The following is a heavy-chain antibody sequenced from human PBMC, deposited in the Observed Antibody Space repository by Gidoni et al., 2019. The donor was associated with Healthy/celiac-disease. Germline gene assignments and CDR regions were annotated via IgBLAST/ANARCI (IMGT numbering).Heavy chain of an antibody. V-gene: IGHV3-33*01. CDR1: GFTFSSYG. J-gene: IGHJ1*01. CDR3: ARGRDDNSGYYYAAEYFQH. Sequence: QVQLVESGGGVVQPGRSLRLSCAASGFTFSSYGMHWVRQAPGKGLEWVAVIWFDGSDKYYADSVKGRFTISRDNSKNTLYLQMNSLRAEDTAVYYCARGRDDNSGYYYAAEYFQHWGQGTLVTVSS. D-gene: IGHD3-22*01. CDR2: IWFDGSDK.